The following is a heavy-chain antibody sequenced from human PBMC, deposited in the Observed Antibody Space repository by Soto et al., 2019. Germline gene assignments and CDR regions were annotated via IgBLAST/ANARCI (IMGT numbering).Heavy chain of an antibody. D-gene: IGHD3-10*01. J-gene: IGHJ4*02. Sequence: QVQLVQSGAEVKKPGASVKVSCKASGNTFTSYDINWVRQATGHGLGWMGWINLNSGNIGYAQKCQSRVSMTRETAIRTAYMEVCMLRSDDTAGYYCARGRASGIYSLLDYLGQGTLGSVSS. CDR3: ARGRASGIYSLLDY. CDR1: GNTFTSYD. CDR2: INLNSGNI. V-gene: IGHV1-8*01.